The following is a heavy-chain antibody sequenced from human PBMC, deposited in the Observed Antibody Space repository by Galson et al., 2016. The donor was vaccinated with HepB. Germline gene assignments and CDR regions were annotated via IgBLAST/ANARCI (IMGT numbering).Heavy chain of an antibody. CDR2: IYYSGST. CDR3: ARDDSSGYYNGFDP. V-gene: IGHV4-39*01. J-gene: IGHJ5*02. CDR1: GGSISSSSYY. Sequence: SETLSLTCTVSGGSISSSSYYWGWIRQPPGKGLEWIGSIYYSGSTYYNPSLKSRVTISVDTSKNQFSLKLSSVTAADTAVYYCARDDSSGYYNGFDPWGQGTLVSVSS. D-gene: IGHD3-22*01.